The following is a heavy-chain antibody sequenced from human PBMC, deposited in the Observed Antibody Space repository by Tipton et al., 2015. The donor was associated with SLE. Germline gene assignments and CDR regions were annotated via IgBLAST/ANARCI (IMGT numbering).Heavy chain of an antibody. D-gene: IGHD1-1*01. Sequence: TLSLTCTVSGGSVKSRYWIWVRQSAGRGLEWLADRLHDGNINYNHTLKTRLTMSVDTSRDQFSLTLNSVTAADTGIYYCARWREWNWSPYYMDVWGKGTTVTGSS. CDR3: ARWREWNWSPYYMDV. CDR1: GGSVKSRY. CDR2: RLHDGNI. V-gene: IGHV4-59*02. J-gene: IGHJ6*03.